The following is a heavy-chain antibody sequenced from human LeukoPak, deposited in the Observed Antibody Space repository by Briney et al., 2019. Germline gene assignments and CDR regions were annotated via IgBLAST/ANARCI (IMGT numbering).Heavy chain of an antibody. Sequence: GGSLRLSCAASGFAFSSYSMNWVRQAPGKGLEWVSYISSSSSTVYYADSVKGRFTISRDNAKNSLYLQMNSLRAEDTAVYYGARDSAYSYASSGVVVSSFDYWGQGTLVTVSS. D-gene: IGHD5-18*01. J-gene: IGHJ4*02. CDR2: ISSSSSTV. CDR3: ARDSAYSYASSGVVVSSFDY. CDR1: GFAFSSYS. V-gene: IGHV3-48*01.